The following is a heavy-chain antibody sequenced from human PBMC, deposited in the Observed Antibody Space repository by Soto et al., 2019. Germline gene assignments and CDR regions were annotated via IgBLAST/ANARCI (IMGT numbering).Heavy chain of an antibody. Sequence: GGSLRLSCAASGFTVSSNYMSWVRQAPGKGLEWVSVIYSGGSTYYADSVKGRFTISRDNSKNTLYLQMNSLRAEDTAVYYCARETGHGGNWYYYYYRKDVWGQGTTVTVSS. V-gene: IGHV3-53*01. CDR2: IYSGGST. D-gene: IGHD2-15*01. CDR3: ARETGHGGNWYYYYYRKDV. CDR1: GFTVSSNY. J-gene: IGHJ6*02.